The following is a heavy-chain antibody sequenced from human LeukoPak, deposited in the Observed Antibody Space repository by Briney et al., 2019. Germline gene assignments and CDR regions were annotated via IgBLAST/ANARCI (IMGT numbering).Heavy chain of an antibody. CDR3: ARDAKYSGYDPNWFDP. V-gene: IGHV1-18*04. Sequence: ASVKVSCKASGYTFTSYGMSWVRQAPGQGLEWMGWISAYNGNTNYAQKLQGRVTMTTDTSTSTAYMELRSLRSDDTAVYYCARDAKYSGYDPNWFDPWGQGTLVTVSS. D-gene: IGHD5-12*01. J-gene: IGHJ5*02. CDR2: ISAYNGNT. CDR1: GYTFTSYG.